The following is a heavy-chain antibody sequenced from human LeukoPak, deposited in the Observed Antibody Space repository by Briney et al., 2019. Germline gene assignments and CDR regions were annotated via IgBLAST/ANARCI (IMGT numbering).Heavy chain of an antibody. D-gene: IGHD1-26*01. CDR2: IYSGGNT. CDR1: GFTLSSNY. J-gene: IGHJ5*02. Sequence: GGSLRLSCAASGFTLSSNYMSWVRQAPGKGLEWVSVIYSGGNTYYADSVKGRFTISRDNSRNTLYLQLNSLRAEDRAVYYCARDPSYALAWGQGTLVTVSS. CDR3: ARDPSYALA. V-gene: IGHV3-66*02.